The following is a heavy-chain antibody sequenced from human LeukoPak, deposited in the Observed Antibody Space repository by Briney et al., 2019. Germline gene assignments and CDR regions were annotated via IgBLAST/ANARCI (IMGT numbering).Heavy chain of an antibody. V-gene: IGHV3-23*01. CDR2: ISGGGGST. J-gene: IGHJ4*02. CDR1: GFTFSSYA. D-gene: IGHD2/OR15-2a*01. CDR3: AKGGAYLFH. Sequence: LAGGSLRLSCAASGFTFSSYAMSWVRQAPGKGLEWVSAISGGGGSTYYADSVKGRFTISRDNSKNTLYLQMNSLSAEDSAVFYCAKGGAYLFHWGQGTLVTVSS.